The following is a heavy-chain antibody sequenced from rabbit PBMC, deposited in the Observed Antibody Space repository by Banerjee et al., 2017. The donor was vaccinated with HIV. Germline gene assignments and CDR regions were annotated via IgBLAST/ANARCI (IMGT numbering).Heavy chain of an antibody. Sequence: QLVESGGGLVQPEGSLTLTCTASGFSFSSTYYMNWVRQAPGKGLEWIGYIDPIFDNTYYANWVDGRFTISSHNAQNTLYLHLHSLTAADTATYFCTRVAYTSGNLWGQGTLVTVS. D-gene: IGHD1-1*01. V-gene: IGHV1S7*01. CDR3: TRVAYTSGNL. CDR1: GFSFSSTYY. CDR2: IDPIFDNT. J-gene: IGHJ3*01.